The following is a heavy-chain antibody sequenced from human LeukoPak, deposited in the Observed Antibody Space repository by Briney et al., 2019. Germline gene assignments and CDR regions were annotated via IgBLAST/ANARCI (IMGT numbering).Heavy chain of an antibody. J-gene: IGHJ4*02. Sequence: RGSLRLSCAASGFTFSSYAMHWVRQAPGKGLEWVAVISYDGSNKYYADSVKGRFTISRDNSKNTLYLRMNSLRAEDTAVYYCARDPPRNVWFGELSWYFDYWGQGTLVTVSS. CDR1: GFTFSSYA. CDR3: ARDPPRNVWFGELSWYFDY. V-gene: IGHV3-30*04. CDR2: ISYDGSNK. D-gene: IGHD3-10*01.